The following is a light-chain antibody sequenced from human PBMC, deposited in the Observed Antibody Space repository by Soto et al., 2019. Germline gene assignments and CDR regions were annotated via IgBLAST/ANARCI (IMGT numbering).Light chain of an antibody. Sequence: DIVMTQSPDSLAVSLGERATINCKSRQSVLYSSINKNYLAWYQQKPGQPPKLLIYWASTRESGVPDRFSGSGSGTDFALTISSLQAEDVAVYYCQQYYSTPLTFGGGTKVEIK. V-gene: IGKV4-1*01. CDR2: WAS. CDR1: QSVLYSSINKNY. J-gene: IGKJ4*01. CDR3: QQYYSTPLT.